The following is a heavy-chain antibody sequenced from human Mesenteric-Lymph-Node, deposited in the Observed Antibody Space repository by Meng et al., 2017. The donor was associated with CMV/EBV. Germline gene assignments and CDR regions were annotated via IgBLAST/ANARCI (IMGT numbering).Heavy chain of an antibody. J-gene: IGHJ4*02. V-gene: IGHV3-13*01. CDR1: GFSFSNYD. CDR3: ACAKYSSSSGDY. CDR2: ITPAGDT. Sequence: GESLKISCAASGFSFSNYDMYWVRQATGKGLEWVSSITPAGDTYYPGSVKGRFTISRDNAKNTLYLQMNSLRAEDTAVYYCACAKYSSSSGDYWGQGTLVTVSS. D-gene: IGHD6-6*01.